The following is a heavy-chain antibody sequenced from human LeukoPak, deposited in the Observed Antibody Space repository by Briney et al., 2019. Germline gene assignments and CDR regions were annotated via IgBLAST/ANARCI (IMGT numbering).Heavy chain of an antibody. D-gene: IGHD6-6*01. V-gene: IGHV3-30*02. CDR2: IRYDGSNK. Sequence: PGGSLRLSCAASGFTFSSYGMHWVRQAPGKGLEWVAFIRYDGSNKYYADSVKGRFTISRDNSKNTLYLQMNSLRAEDTAVYYCAKGSIAARPYFDYWGQGTLVTVSS. J-gene: IGHJ4*02. CDR1: GFTFSSYG. CDR3: AKGSIAARPYFDY.